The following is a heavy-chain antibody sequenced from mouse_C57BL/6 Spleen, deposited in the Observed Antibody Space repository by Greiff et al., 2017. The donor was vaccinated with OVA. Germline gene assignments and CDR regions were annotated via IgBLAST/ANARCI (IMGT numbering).Heavy chain of an antibody. CDR3: ARLSY. CDR2: ISSGGSYT. Sequence: VQLQQSGGDLVKPGGSLKLSCAASGFTFSSYGMSWVRQTPDKRLEWVATISSGGSYTYYPDSVKGRFTISRDNAKNTLYLQMSSLKSEDTAMYYCARLSYWGQGTLVTVSA. V-gene: IGHV5-6*01. J-gene: IGHJ3*01. CDR1: GFTFSSYG.